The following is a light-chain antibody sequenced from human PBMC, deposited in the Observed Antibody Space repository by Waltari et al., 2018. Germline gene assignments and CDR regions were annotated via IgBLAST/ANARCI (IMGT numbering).Light chain of an antibody. CDR3: GSWDTSLSSWV. Sequence: QSVLTQPPSVSAAPGQKVTISCSGSSPNLANRYLSWYQQLPGTAPKLLIYENNKRPSGIPDRFSGSKSGTSATLDITGLQTGDEADYYCGSWDTSLSSWVFGGGTKVTVL. CDR2: ENN. CDR1: SPNLANRY. J-gene: IGLJ2*01. V-gene: IGLV1-51*02.